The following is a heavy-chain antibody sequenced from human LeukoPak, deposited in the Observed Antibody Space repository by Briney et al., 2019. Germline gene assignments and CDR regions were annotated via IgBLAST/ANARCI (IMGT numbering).Heavy chain of an antibody. CDR2: ISYDGSNK. CDR3: AKYYGDYGPSDY. D-gene: IGHD4-17*01. CDR1: GFTFSSYG. V-gene: IGHV3-30*18. Sequence: GGSLRLSCAASGFTFSSYGMHWVRQAPGKGLEWVAVISYDGSNKYYADSVEGRFTISRDNSKNTLYLQMNSLRAEDTAVYYCAKYYGDYGPSDYWGQGTLVTVSS. J-gene: IGHJ4*02.